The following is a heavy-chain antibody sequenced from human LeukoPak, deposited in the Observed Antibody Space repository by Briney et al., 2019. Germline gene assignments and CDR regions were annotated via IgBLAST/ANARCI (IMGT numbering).Heavy chain of an antibody. Sequence: GGSLRLSCAASGFTFSSYAMSWVRQAPGKGLEWVSAISGSGGSTYYADSVKGRFTVSRDNSKNTLYLQMNSLRAEDTAVYYCAKIAVAGPQPQFYFDYWGQGTLVTVSS. D-gene: IGHD6-19*01. CDR2: ISGSGGST. CDR1: GFTFSSYA. J-gene: IGHJ4*02. CDR3: AKIAVAGPQPQFYFDY. V-gene: IGHV3-23*01.